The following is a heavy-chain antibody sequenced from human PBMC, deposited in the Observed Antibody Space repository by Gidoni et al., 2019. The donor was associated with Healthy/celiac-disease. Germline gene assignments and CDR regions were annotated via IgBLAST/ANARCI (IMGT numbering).Heavy chain of an antibody. Sequence: QVQLQESGPGLVKPSETLSLTCTVSGGSISSYYWSWIRQPPGKGLEWIGYIYYSGSTNYNPSLKSRVTISVDTSKNQFSLKLSSVTAADTAVYYCASGSYYFVVDYWGQGTLVTVSS. CDR3: ASGSYYFVVDY. CDR2: IYYSGST. CDR1: GGSISSYY. D-gene: IGHD1-26*01. J-gene: IGHJ4*02. V-gene: IGHV4-59*01.